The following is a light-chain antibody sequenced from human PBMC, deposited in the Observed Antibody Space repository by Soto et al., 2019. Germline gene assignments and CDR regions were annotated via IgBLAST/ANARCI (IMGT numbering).Light chain of an antibody. V-gene: IGLV2-8*01. CDR3: SSYATNRDVL. CDR1: SSDFGGYNY. J-gene: IGLJ2*01. Sequence: QSVLTQPPSASGSPGQSVTVSCTGTSSDFGGYNYVSWYQQHPGKAPKLMIYEVDKRPSGVPDRFSGSKSGNTASLTVSGLQADDEADYYCSSYATNRDVLFGGGTKLTVL. CDR2: EVD.